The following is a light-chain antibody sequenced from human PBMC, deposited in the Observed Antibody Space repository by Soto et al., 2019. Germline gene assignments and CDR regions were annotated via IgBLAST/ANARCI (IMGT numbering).Light chain of an antibody. CDR3: SSFTTSSALI. CDR1: SSDIGGYNY. Sequence: QSALTQPASVSGSPGQSITISCTGTSSDIGGYNYVSWYQQHPGKVPKLIIYEVTNRPSGVSDRFSGSKSGNTASLTISGLQAEYEADYYCSSFTTSSALIFGGGTKLTVL. V-gene: IGLV2-14*01. J-gene: IGLJ2*01. CDR2: EVT.